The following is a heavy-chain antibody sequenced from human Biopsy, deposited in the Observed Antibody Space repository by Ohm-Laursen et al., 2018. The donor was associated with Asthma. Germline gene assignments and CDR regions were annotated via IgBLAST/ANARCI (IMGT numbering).Heavy chain of an antibody. J-gene: IGHJ6*02. CDR1: GGTFRTYA. V-gene: IGHV1-69*13. Sequence: SVKVSCKTSGGTFRTYAFNWVRQAPGQGLEWMGGLIPVLGTPDHAQMFEGRVTITADESTSTAYMELSSLRSEDTAVYYCARGYSGTDRIVYYYSGLEVWGQGTTVTVSS. CDR2: LIPVLGTP. CDR3: ARGYSGTDRIVYYYSGLEV. D-gene: IGHD5-12*01.